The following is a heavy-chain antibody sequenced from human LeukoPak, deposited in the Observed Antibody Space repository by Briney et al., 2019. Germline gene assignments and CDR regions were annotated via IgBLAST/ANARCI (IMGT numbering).Heavy chain of an antibody. CDR1: GFTFSSYA. D-gene: IGHD4-17*01. CDR3: ARDHRVYGDYYFDY. CDR2: ISYDGSNK. V-gene: IGHV3-30*04. J-gene: IGHJ4*02. Sequence: TGGSLRLSCAASGFTFSSYAMHWVRQAPGKGLGWVAVISYDGSNKYYADSVKGRFTISRDNSKNTLYLQMNSLRAEDTAVYYCARDHRVYGDYYFDYWGQGTLVTVSS.